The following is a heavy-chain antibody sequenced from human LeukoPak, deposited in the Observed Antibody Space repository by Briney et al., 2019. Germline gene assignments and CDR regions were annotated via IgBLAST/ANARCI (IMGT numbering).Heavy chain of an antibody. Sequence: GGSLRLSCAAPGFTFSSYSMNWVRQAPGKGLEWVSSISSSSSYIYYADSVKGRFTISRDNAKNSLYLQMNSLRAEDTAVYYCARETTVTSYFDYWGQGTLVTVSS. CDR2: ISSSSSYI. D-gene: IGHD4-17*01. V-gene: IGHV3-21*01. J-gene: IGHJ4*02. CDR3: ARETTVTSYFDY. CDR1: GFTFSSYS.